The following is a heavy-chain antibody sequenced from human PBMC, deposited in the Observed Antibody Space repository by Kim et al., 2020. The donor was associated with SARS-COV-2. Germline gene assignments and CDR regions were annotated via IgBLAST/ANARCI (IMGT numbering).Heavy chain of an antibody. CDR1: GGSISSGGYY. CDR3: ARSPEGSYGDYSPRWFDP. D-gene: IGHD4-17*01. CDR2: IYYSGST. Sequence: SETLSLTCTVSGGSISSGGYYWSWIRQHPGKGLEWIGYIYYSGSTYYNPSLKSRVTISVDTSKNQFSLKLSSVTAADTAVYYCARSPEGSYGDYSPRWFDPWGQGTLVTVSS. V-gene: IGHV4-31*03. J-gene: IGHJ5*02.